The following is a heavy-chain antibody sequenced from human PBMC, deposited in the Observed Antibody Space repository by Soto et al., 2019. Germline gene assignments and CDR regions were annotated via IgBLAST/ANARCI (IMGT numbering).Heavy chain of an antibody. CDR2: MTPSGNSI. J-gene: IGHJ4*02. D-gene: IGHD2-2*01. CDR3: TKSTSAFFYTF. V-gene: IGHV3-23*01. CDR1: GFTFSNYA. Sequence: GGSMRLSFAASGFTFSNYAMNWVRQAPGKGLEWVSTMTPSGNSIYYADSVKGRFTISRDNSRNTLYLLMDSLRAEDTAFYYFTKSTSAFFYTFWGQGTLLTAS.